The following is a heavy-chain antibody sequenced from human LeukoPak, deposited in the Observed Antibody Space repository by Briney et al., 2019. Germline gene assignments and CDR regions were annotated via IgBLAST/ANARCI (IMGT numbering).Heavy chain of an antibody. CDR3: ARVGEDSSGYYVGYWFDP. J-gene: IGHJ5*02. CDR1: GGSISSGGYY. CDR2: IYYSGST. Sequence: SETLSLTCTVSGGSISSGGYYWSWIRQHPGKGLEWIGYIYYSGSTNYNPSLKSRVTISVDTSKNQFSLKLSSVTAADTAVYYCARVGEDSSGYYVGYWFDPWGQGTLVTVSS. D-gene: IGHD3-22*01. V-gene: IGHV4-61*08.